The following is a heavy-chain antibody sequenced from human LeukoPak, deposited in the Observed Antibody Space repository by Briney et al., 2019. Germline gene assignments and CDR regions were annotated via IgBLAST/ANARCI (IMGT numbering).Heavy chain of an antibody. D-gene: IGHD6-25*01. CDR3: ARDSVKRLRLDWGLDY. Sequence: RASVKVSCKASGYNFGSYGFSWVRQAPGQGLEWMGWISAYNGNTNYAQKLQGRVTMTTDTSTSTAYMELRSLRSDDTAVYYCARDSVKRLRLDWGLDYWGQGTLVTVSS. V-gene: IGHV1-18*04. J-gene: IGHJ4*02. CDR1: GYNFGSYG. CDR2: ISAYNGNT.